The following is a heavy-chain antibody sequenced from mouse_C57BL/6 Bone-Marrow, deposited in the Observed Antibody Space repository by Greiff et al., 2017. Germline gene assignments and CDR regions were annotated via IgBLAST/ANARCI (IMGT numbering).Heavy chain of an antibody. V-gene: IGHV1-18*01. CDR1: GYTFTDYN. J-gene: IGHJ3*01. Sequence: EVQLQQSGPELVKPGASVKIPCKASGYTFTDYNMDWVKQSHGKSLEWIGDINPNNGGTIYNQKFKGKATLTVDTSSSTAYMELRSLTSEDTAVYYCARGRDYGYPAWFAYWGQGTLVTVSA. CDR2: INPNNGGT. D-gene: IGHD2-2*01. CDR3: ARGRDYGYPAWFAY.